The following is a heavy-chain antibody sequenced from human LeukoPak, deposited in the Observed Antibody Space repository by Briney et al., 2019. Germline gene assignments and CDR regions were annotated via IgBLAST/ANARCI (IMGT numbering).Heavy chain of an antibody. J-gene: IGHJ4*02. V-gene: IGHV4-30-4*01. CDR3: AGVGYDSAY. CDR1: GGSISRGVYY. CDR2: IYYSGST. Sequence: SETLSLTCTDSGGSISRGVYYWSWVSQPPGKGLEWIGYIYYSGSTYYNPSLKSRVTISVDTSKNQFSLKLSSVTAAGTAVYYCAGVGYDSAYWGQGTLVTVSS. D-gene: IGHD5-12*01.